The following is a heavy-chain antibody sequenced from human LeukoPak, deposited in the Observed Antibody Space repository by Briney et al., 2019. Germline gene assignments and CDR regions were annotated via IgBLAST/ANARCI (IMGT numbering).Heavy chain of an antibody. CDR3: ARVKPTYYDSSAYGTFDI. V-gene: IGHV1-46*01. J-gene: IGHJ3*02. Sequence: ASVKVSCKASGYTFTSYYMHWVRQAPGQGLEWMGIINPSGGSTSYAQKFQGRVTMTGDTSTSKVYMELSSLRSEDTAVYYCARVKPTYYDSSAYGTFDIWGQGTMVTVSS. CDR2: INPSGGST. CDR1: GYTFTSYY. D-gene: IGHD3-22*01.